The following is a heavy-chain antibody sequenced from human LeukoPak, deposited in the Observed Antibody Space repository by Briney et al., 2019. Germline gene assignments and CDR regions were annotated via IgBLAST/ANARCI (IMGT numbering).Heavy chain of an antibody. CDR1: GFTFSSYA. CDR2: ISDSGGRT. J-gene: IGHJ1*01. Sequence: GGSLRLSCAASGFTFSSYAMNWVRQAPGKGLEWVSGISDSGGRTHYADSVKGRFTISRDNSKNTLYVQMNSLRAEDTAVYYCARDLSTSSTAYFQHWGQGTLVTVSS. V-gene: IGHV3-23*01. D-gene: IGHD2-2*01. CDR3: ARDLSTSSTAYFQH.